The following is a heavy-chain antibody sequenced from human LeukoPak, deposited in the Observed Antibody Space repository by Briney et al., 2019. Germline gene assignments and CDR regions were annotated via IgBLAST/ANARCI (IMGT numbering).Heavy chain of an antibody. D-gene: IGHD6-13*01. CDR3: ARDQQLVPRDAFDI. CDR1: GFTFSSYW. Sequence: GGSLRLSCAASGFTFSSYWMIWVRRAPGEGLEGGAYIKQGRSEKYYVDSVKGRFTISRDNAKNSLYLQMNSLRAEDTAVYSCARDQQLVPRDAFDIWGQGTMVTVSS. J-gene: IGHJ3*02. V-gene: IGHV3-7*01. CDR2: IKQGRSEK.